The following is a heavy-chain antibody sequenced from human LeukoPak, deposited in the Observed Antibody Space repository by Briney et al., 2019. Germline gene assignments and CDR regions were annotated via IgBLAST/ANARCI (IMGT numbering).Heavy chain of an antibody. V-gene: IGHV3-30*02. CDR1: GFTFSSYG. Sequence: PGGSLRLSCAASGFTFSSYGMHWVRQAPGKGLEWVAFIRYDGSNKYYADSVKGRFTISRDNSKNTLYLQMNSLRAEDTAVYYCAKDSSIAARRGYYFYYWGQGTLVTVSS. D-gene: IGHD6-6*01. CDR2: IRYDGSNK. CDR3: AKDSSIAARRGYYFYY. J-gene: IGHJ4*02.